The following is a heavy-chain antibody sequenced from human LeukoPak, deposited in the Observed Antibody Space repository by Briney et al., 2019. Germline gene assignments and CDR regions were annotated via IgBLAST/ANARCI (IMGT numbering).Heavy chain of an antibody. D-gene: IGHD6-13*01. CDR3: AAAPGSSWYSGYNWFDP. Sequence: GGSLRLSCAASGFTFSSYAMSWVRQAPGKGLEWVSVISDSGGSTYYADSVKGRFTISRDNSKNTLYLQMNSLRVEDTAVYYCAAAPGSSWYSGYNWFDPWGQGTLVTVSS. J-gene: IGHJ5*02. CDR2: ISDSGGST. CDR1: GFTFSSYA. V-gene: IGHV3-23*01.